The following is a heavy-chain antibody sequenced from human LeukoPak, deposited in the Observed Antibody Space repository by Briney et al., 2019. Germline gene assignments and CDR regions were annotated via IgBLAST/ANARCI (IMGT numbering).Heavy chain of an antibody. CDR3: ARDRVTMVRGVLYYYYYYGMDV. D-gene: IGHD3-10*01. Sequence: GASVKVSCKASVYTFTSYYMHWVRQAPGQGLEWMGIFNPSGGITSYAQKFQGRVTMTRDTSTSTVYMELSSLRSEDTAVYYCARDRVTMVRGVLYYYYYYGMDVWGQGTTVTVSS. J-gene: IGHJ6*02. CDR1: VYTFTSYY. CDR2: FNPSGGIT. V-gene: IGHV1-46*01.